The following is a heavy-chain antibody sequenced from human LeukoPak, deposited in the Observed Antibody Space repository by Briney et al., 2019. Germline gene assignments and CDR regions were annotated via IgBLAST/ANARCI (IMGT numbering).Heavy chain of an antibody. Sequence: SGTLSLTCTVSDGSISSSSYYWGWVRQPPGKGLEWIGSIYYSGSTYYNPSLKSRVTISVDASKNQFSLKLSSVTAADTAVYYCARRLIHRGALYYFDYWGQGTLVTVSS. D-gene: IGHD3-10*01. J-gene: IGHJ4*02. CDR3: ARRLIHRGALYYFDY. CDR2: IYYSGST. V-gene: IGHV4-39*01. CDR1: DGSISSSSYY.